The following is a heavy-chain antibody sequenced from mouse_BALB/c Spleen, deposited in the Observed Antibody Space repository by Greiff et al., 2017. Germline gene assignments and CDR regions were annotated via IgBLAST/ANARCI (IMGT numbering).Heavy chain of an antibody. J-gene: IGHJ4*01. CDR2: INPSTGYT. D-gene: IGHD2-1*01. CDR1: GYTFTSYW. CDR3: ARDGNYEGPYAMDY. V-gene: IGHV1-7*01. Sequence: VQLQQSGAELAKPGASVKMSCKASGYTFTSYWMHWVKQRPGQGLEWIGYINPSTGYTEYNQKFKDKATLTADKSSSTAYMQLSSLTSEDSAVYYCARDGNYEGPYAMDYWGQGTSVTVSS.